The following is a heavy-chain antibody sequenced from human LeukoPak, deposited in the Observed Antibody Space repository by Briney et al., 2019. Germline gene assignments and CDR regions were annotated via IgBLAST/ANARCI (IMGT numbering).Heavy chain of an antibody. J-gene: IGHJ4*02. Sequence: GGSLRLSCTASGFTFGDYTMSWVRQAPGKGLEWVANIKQDGSEKYYVDSVKGRFTISRDNAKNSLYLQMNSLRAEDTAVYYCARPYYDFWSGYYPPDYWGQGTLVTVSS. V-gene: IGHV3-7*01. CDR3: ARPYYDFWSGYYPPDY. D-gene: IGHD3-3*01. CDR2: IKQDGSEK. CDR1: GFTFGDYT.